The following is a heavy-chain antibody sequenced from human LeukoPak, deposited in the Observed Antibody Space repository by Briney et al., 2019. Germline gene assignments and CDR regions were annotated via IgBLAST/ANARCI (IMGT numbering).Heavy chain of an antibody. CDR1: GGTFSSYA. Sequence: GGSVKVSCKASGGTFSSYAISWVRQAPGQGLEWMGRIIPIFGIANYAQKFQGRVTITADKSTSTAYMELSSLRSEDTAVYYCERGAHDYYGMDVWGQGTTVTVSS. J-gene: IGHJ6*02. V-gene: IGHV1-69*04. CDR3: ERGAHDYYGMDV. CDR2: IIPIFGIA.